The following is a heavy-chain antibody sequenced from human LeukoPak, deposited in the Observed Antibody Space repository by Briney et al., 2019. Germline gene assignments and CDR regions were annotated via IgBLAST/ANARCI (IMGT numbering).Heavy chain of an antibody. CDR1: GGSISSYY. Sequence: PSETLSLTCTVSGGSISSYYWSWIRQPPGKGLEWIGYIYYSGSTNYNPSLKSRVTISVDTSKNQFSLKLDSVTAADTAVYYCARGNYGSGSYFSKWGQGTLVTVSS. V-gene: IGHV4-59*01. CDR3: ARGNYGSGSYFSK. CDR2: IYYSGST. D-gene: IGHD3-10*01. J-gene: IGHJ4*02.